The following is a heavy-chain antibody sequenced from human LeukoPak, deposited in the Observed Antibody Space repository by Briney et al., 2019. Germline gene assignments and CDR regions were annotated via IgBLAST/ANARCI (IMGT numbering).Heavy chain of an antibody. CDR3: ARNHFNQNVFDV. V-gene: IGHV3-30*01. D-gene: IGHD1-14*01. CDR1: GFTFTDYA. Sequence: PGGSLRLSCAASGFTFTDYAFHWVRQAPGKGLEWVTIISYSGESYADSVRGRFAISRDNSKNTVYQQMDSLRADDTAMYYCARNHFNQNVFDVWGQGTMVTVSS. CDR2: ISYSGE. J-gene: IGHJ3*01.